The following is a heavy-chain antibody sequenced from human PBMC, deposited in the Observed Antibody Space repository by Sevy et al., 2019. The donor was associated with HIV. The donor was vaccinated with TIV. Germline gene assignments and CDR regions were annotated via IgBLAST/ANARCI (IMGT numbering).Heavy chain of an antibody. Sequence: GGSLRLSCAASGFTFSSYSMNWVRQAPGKGLEWVSSISSSSGYIYYADSEKGRFTISRDNAKNSLYLQMNSLRAEDTAVYYCARDAALSNYYDSSGYPNAFDIWGQGTMVTVSS. CDR2: ISSSSGYI. J-gene: IGHJ3*02. V-gene: IGHV3-21*01. CDR1: GFTFSSYS. D-gene: IGHD3-22*01. CDR3: ARDAALSNYYDSSGYPNAFDI.